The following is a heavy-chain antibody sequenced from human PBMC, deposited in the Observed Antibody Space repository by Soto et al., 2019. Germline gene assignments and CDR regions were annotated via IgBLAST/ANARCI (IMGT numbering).Heavy chain of an antibody. CDR2: ISYDGSNK. CDR3: AKDGGLRGNNY. CDR1: GFTFSSYV. V-gene: IGHV3-30*18. J-gene: IGHJ4*02. D-gene: IGHD5-12*01. Sequence: GGSLRLSCAASGFTFSSYVMHWVRQAPGKGLEWVAVISYDGSNKYYADSVNGRFTISRDKSKNTLYLQMNSLRAEDTAVYYCAKDGGLRGNNYWGQGTLVTVSS.